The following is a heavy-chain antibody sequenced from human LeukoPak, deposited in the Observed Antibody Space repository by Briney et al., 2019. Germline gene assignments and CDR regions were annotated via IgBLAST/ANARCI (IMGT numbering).Heavy chain of an antibody. V-gene: IGHV4-31*03. J-gene: IGHJ3*02. CDR3: ARVTFGGVIVTPDDAFDI. D-gene: IGHD3-16*02. CDR1: GGSINSGGHY. CDR2: IYYSGST. Sequence: SQTLSLTCTVSGGSINSGGHYWSWIRQHPGKGLEWIGYIYYSGSTYYNPSFKSRVTISVDMSKNQFSLKLSSVTAADTAVYYCARVTFGGVIVTPDDAFDIWGQGTMVTVSS.